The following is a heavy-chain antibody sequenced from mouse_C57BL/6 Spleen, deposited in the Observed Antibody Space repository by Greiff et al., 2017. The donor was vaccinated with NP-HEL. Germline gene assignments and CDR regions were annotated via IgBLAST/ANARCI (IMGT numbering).Heavy chain of an antibody. CDR1: GFSLTSYG. CDR3: ARNGGWNYFDY. V-gene: IGHV2-2*01. J-gene: IGHJ2*01. Sequence: QVQLQQSGPGLVQPSQSLSITCTVSGFSLTSYGVHWVRQSPGKGLEWLGVIWSGGSTDYNAALISRLSISKDNSKSQVFFKMNSLQADDTAIYYCARNGGWNYFDYWGQGTTLTVSS. D-gene: IGHD3-3*01. CDR2: IWSGGST.